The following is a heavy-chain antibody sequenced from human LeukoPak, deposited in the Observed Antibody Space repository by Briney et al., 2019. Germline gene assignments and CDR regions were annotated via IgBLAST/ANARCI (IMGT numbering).Heavy chain of an antibody. Sequence: SETLSLTCAVSGGSISSGGYSWSWIRQPPGKGLEWIGYIYHSGSTYYNPSPKSRATISVDRSKNQFSLKLSSVTAADTAVYYCARASPGYCSSTSCYVGDNWFDPWGQGTLVTVSS. CDR1: GGSISSGGYS. CDR2: IYHSGST. CDR3: ARASPGYCSSTSCYVGDNWFDP. V-gene: IGHV4-30-2*01. D-gene: IGHD2-2*03. J-gene: IGHJ5*02.